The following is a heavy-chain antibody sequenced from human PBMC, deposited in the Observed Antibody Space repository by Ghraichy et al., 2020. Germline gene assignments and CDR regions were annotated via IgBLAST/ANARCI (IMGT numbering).Heavy chain of an antibody. Sequence: GGSLRLSCAASGFTFSSHAMTWVRQPPGKGLEWVAAIGGSGAQTFYADSVRGRFTISRDNSKDTLYVHMNNLRAEDTAVYYCTSRGISLRGEWGCLDYWGQGTLVTVSS. CDR1: GFTFSSHA. V-gene: IGHV3-23*01. J-gene: IGHJ4*02. CDR2: IGGSGAQT. D-gene: IGHD2-15*01. CDR3: TSRGISLRGEWGCLDY.